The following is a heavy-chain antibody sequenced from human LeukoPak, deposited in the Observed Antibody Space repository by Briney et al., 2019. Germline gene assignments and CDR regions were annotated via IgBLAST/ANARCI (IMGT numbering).Heavy chain of an antibody. D-gene: IGHD2-15*01. CDR2: ISASGGGT. Sequence: GGSLRLSCAASGFTFSNYAMSWVRQTPGKGLEWVSAISASGGGTYYADSVKGRFTISRDISKNTLYLQMNSLRAEDTAVYFCAKLDIVVVVSAKFHYWGQGTLVTVSS. J-gene: IGHJ4*02. CDR1: GFTFSNYA. CDR3: AKLDIVVVVSAKFHY. V-gene: IGHV3-23*01.